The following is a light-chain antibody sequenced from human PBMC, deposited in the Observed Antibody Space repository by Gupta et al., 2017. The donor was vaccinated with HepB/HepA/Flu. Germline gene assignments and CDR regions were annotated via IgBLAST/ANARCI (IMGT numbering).Light chain of an antibody. Sequence: DVVMTQSPLSLPVTLGQPASISCRSSQSLVYSDGNTYLNWFQQRPGQSPRRLIYKVSNRDSGVPDRLSGSGSGTDFTLKIRRVDAEDVGVYYCRQGTHEPYTFGQGTKLEIK. CDR3: RQGTHEPYT. V-gene: IGKV2-30*01. CDR2: KVS. CDR1: QSLVYSDGNTY. J-gene: IGKJ2*01.